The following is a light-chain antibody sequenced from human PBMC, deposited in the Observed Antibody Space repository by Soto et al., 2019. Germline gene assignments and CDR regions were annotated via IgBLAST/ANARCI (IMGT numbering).Light chain of an antibody. Sequence: QSALTQPVSVSGSPGQSITISCTGTSSDVGGYNYVSWYQQHPGKAPKLMIYEVSNRPSGVSNRFSGSKSGNTASLTISGLQAEDEADYYCSSYTSSSIDYVFGTGTKLTVL. CDR1: SSDVGGYNY. CDR3: SSYTSSSIDYV. CDR2: EVS. V-gene: IGLV2-14*01. J-gene: IGLJ1*01.